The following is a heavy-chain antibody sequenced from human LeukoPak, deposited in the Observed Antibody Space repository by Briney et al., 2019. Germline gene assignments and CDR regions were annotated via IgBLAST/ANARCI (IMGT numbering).Heavy chain of an antibody. D-gene: IGHD2-2*01. CDR1: GFTFSSYS. CDR3: ARVGIVVVPAAISSDYYYGMDV. Sequence: GSLRLSCAASGFTFSSYSMNWVRQAPGKGLEWVSSISSSSSYIYYADSVKGRFTISRDNAKNSLYLQMNSLRAEDTAVYYCARVGIVVVPAAISSDYYYGMDVWGQGTTVTVSS. V-gene: IGHV3-21*01. CDR2: ISSSSSYI. J-gene: IGHJ6*02.